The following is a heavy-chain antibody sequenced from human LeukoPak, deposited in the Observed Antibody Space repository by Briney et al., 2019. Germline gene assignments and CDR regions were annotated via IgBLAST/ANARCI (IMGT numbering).Heavy chain of an antibody. CDR3: AKDTSIGRYCTNGVCSPFDY. V-gene: IGHV3-21*04. CDR2: IDRSSYI. CDR1: GFTFSSYS. D-gene: IGHD2-8*01. Sequence: GGSLRLSCAASGFTFSSYSMNWVRQAPGKGLEWVASIDRSSYIYYADSVKGRFTISRDNSKNTLYLQMNSLRAEDTAVYYCAKDTSIGRYCTNGVCSPFDYWGQGTLVTVSS. J-gene: IGHJ4*02.